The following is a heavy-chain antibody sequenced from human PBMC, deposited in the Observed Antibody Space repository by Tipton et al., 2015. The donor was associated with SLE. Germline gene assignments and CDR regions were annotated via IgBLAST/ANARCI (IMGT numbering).Heavy chain of an antibody. Sequence: TLSLTCTVSNGSISNSYWSWTRQPPGKGLEWIGHIYYSGSTNYNPSLKSRVTISVDTSKNQFYLKLNSVTAADTAVYYCARHSDLGNYYSALHYWGQGILVTVSS. J-gene: IGHJ4*02. CDR3: ARHSDLGNYYSALHY. V-gene: IGHV4-59*08. CDR1: NGSISNSY. CDR2: IYYSGST. D-gene: IGHD3-10*01.